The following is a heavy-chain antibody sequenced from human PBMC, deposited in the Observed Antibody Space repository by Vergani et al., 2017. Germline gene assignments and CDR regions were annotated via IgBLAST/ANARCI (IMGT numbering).Heavy chain of an antibody. CDR1: GGSFSGYY. V-gene: IGHV4-34*01. CDR2: INHSGST. J-gene: IGHJ5*02. Sequence: QVQLQQWGAGLLKPSETLSLTCAVYGGSFSGYYWSWIRQPPGKGLEWIGEINHSGSTNYNPSLKSRVTISVDTSKNQFSLKLSSVTAADTAVYYCARGTTVTTSNWFDPWGQGTLVTVSS. D-gene: IGHD4-17*01. CDR3: ARGTTVTTSNWFDP.